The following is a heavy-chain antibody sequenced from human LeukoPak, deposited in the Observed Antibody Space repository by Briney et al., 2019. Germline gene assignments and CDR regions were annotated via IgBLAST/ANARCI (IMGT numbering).Heavy chain of an antibody. J-gene: IGHJ4*02. Sequence: GGSLRLSCAASGFTFSSYAMNWVRQAPGKGLEWVSAISGSGGSTYYADSVKGRFTISRDNSKNTLYLQMNSLRAEDTAVYYCAKGGSGYYSRIVPRYFDYWGQGTLVTVSS. V-gene: IGHV3-23*01. D-gene: IGHD3-22*01. CDR2: ISGSGGST. CDR3: AKGGSGYYSRIVPRYFDY. CDR1: GFTFSSYA.